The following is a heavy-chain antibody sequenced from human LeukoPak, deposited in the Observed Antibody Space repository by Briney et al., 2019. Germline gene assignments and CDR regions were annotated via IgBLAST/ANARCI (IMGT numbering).Heavy chain of an antibody. CDR2: IYSGGST. J-gene: IGHJ4*02. CDR3: ARDLMGIAYRGAFYY. CDR1: GFTVSSNY. Sequence: GGSLRLSCAASGFTVSSNYMSWVRQAPGKGLEWVSVIYSGGSTYYADSVKGRFTISRDNSKNTLYLQMNSLRAEDTAVYYCARDLMGIAYRGAFYYWGQGTLVTVSS. D-gene: IGHD6-13*01. V-gene: IGHV3-66*01.